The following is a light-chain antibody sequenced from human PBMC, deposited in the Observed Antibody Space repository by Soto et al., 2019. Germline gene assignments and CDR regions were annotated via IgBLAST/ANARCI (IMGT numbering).Light chain of an antibody. Sequence: EIVMTQSPDTLSLSPGERDTLYCRASVSVRTDLAWYQQKPGQAPRLLMYGASNRATGIPARFSGSGSGTDFTLTISSLEPEDFAVYYCQQRSNWPLTFGGGTKVDIK. J-gene: IGKJ4*01. CDR1: VSVRTD. CDR3: QQRSNWPLT. V-gene: IGKV3-11*01. CDR2: GAS.